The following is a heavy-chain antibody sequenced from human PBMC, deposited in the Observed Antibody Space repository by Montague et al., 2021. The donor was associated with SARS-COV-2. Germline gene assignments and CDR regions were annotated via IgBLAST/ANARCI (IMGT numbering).Heavy chain of an antibody. CDR3: AVVDILTGYSLNY. CDR2: IYHTGRT. J-gene: IGHJ4*02. V-gene: IGHV4-39*01. D-gene: IGHD3-9*01. CDR1: HGSTSSSSYY. Sequence: SETLSLTRTVSHGSTSSSSYYWGWIHQPPGKGLEWIGGIYHTGRTYNNPSLKSRVTLSVDTSRNQFSLKVSSVTAAETAMYYCAVVDILTGYSLNYWGQGTLVTVSS.